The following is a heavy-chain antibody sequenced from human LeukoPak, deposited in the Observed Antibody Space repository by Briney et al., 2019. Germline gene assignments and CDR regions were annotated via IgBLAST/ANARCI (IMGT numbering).Heavy chain of an antibody. CDR3: AREQLTPGYSSSWYPDY. CDR1: GFTFSSYS. D-gene: IGHD6-13*01. CDR2: ISSSSSYI. Sequence: GGSLRLSCAASGFTFSSYSMNWVRQAPGKGLEWVSSISSSSSYIYYADSVKGRFTSSRDNAKNSLYLQMNSLRAEDTAVYYCAREQLTPGYSSSWYPDYWGQGTLVTVSS. J-gene: IGHJ4*02. V-gene: IGHV3-21*01.